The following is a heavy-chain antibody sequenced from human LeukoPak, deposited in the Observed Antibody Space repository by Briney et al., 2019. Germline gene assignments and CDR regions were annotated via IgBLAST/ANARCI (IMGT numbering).Heavy chain of an antibody. Sequence: SETLSLTCAVSGYSISSGYYWGWIRQAPGKGLEWIGSLYYGENSHYNPSLKSRATLSVDTSNNQFSLKLTSVTAADAAVYFCARQLPTAAADTRGYFDYWGQGTVVTVSS. J-gene: IGHJ4*02. CDR3: ARQLPTAAADTRGYFDY. CDR2: LYYGENS. V-gene: IGHV4-38-2*01. D-gene: IGHD6-25*01. CDR1: GYSISSGYY.